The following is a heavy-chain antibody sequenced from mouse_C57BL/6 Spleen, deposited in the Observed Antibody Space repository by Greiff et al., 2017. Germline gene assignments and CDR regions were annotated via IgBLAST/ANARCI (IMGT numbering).Heavy chain of an antibody. CDR1: GFNIKDYY. V-gene: IGHV14-2*01. D-gene: IGHD1-1*01. Sequence: VQLKESGAELVKPGASVKLSCTASGFNIKDYYMHWVKQRTEQGLEWIGRIDPEDGETKYAPKFLGKATITADTSSNTAYLQLSSLTSEDTAVYYCARLATVYYFDYWGQGTTLTVSS. CDR2: IDPEDGET. J-gene: IGHJ2*01. CDR3: ARLATVYYFDY.